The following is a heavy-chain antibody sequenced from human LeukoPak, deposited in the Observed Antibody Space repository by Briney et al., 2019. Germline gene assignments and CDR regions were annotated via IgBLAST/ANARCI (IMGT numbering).Heavy chain of an antibody. Sequence: GGSLRLSCAASGFTFNNYEMNWVRQAPGKGLEWVAVISYDGSNKYYADSVKGRFTISRDNSKNTLYLQMNSLRAEDTAVYVRAFDVWGQGTMVTVSS. D-gene: IGHD3-10*01. J-gene: IGHJ3*01. V-gene: IGHV3-30*03. CDR1: GFTFNNYE. CDR3: AFDV. CDR2: ISYDGSNK.